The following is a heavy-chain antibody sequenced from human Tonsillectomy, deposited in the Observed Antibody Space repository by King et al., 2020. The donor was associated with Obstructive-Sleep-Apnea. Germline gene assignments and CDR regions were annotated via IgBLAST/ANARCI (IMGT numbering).Heavy chain of an antibody. CDR3: TRRPITIFGAPREYYFDY. D-gene: IGHD3-3*01. Sequence: VQLVESGGGLVQPGRSLRLSCTASGFTFGDYSMSWFRQAPGRGREWVGFSRSQAYGGATEYAASVKGRFTISRDDSKSNAYLQMNSLKTEDTAVYYCTRRPITIFGAPREYYFDYWGQGTLVTVSS. J-gene: IGHJ4*02. CDR1: GFTFGDYS. V-gene: IGHV3-49*03. CDR2: SRSQAYGGAT.